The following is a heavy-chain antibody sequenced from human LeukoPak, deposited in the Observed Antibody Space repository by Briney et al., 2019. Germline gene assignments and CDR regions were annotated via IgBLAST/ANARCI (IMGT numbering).Heavy chain of an antibody. Sequence: PGRSLRLSCAASGFTFSRCGMHWVRQAPGKGLEWVGSISDDGKNKFYADSVKGRFSISRDNSKNTMDLQMSSLRSDDTAVYYCAKAGYYDRSGYYYYLQDWGQGTLVTVSS. V-gene: IGHV3-30*18. D-gene: IGHD3-22*01. CDR2: ISDDGKNK. CDR1: GFTFSRCG. J-gene: IGHJ1*01. CDR3: AKAGYYDRSGYYYYLQD.